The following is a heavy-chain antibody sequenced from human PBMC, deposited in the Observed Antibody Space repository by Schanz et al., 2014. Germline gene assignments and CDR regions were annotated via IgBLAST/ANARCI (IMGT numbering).Heavy chain of an antibody. CDR3: VRVSFADPRLYRGMDRDIDY. D-gene: IGHD5-18*01. CDR2: ISSSSSTR. Sequence: EVQLLESGGGLVQPGGSLRLSCAASGFTFSSYAMNWVRQAPGKGLEWVSYISSSSSTRYYADSVKGRFTISRDNSKNTLYLQMNNLRAEDTAVYYCVRVSFADPRLYRGMDRDIDYWGQGTLVTVSS. CDR1: GFTFSSYA. V-gene: IGHV3-48*01. J-gene: IGHJ4*02.